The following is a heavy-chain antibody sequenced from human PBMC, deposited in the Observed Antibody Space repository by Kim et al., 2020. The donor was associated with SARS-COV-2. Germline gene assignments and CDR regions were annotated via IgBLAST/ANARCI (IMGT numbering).Heavy chain of an antibody. Sequence: SETLSLTCAVDGRSLSGFSWSWIRQPPGKGLEWIGEISPGGSVNYNPSLESRVTISVHTSKMQFSLNVNSLTAADTAVYYCARGSPGSTVTMPKHYFLDFWGRGTAVTVSS. CDR2: ISPGGSV. V-gene: IGHV4-34*01. CDR3: ARGSPGSTVTMPKHYFLDF. D-gene: IGHD4-17*01. J-gene: IGHJ6*03. CDR1: GRSLSGFS.